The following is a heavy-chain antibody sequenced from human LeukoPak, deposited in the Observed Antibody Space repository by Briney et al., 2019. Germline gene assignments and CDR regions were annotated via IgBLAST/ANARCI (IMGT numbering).Heavy chain of an antibody. CDR3: AKASGTGTRGSIDY. D-gene: IGHD1-7*01. V-gene: IGHV3-23*01. CDR1: GFTFSSYA. Sequence: GGSLRLSCAASGFTFSSYAMSWVRQAPGKGLGWVSAISGSGGSTYYADSVKGRFTISRDNSKNTLYLQMNSLRAEDTAVYYCAKASGTGTRGSIDYWGQGTLVTVSS. CDR2: ISGSGGST. J-gene: IGHJ4*02.